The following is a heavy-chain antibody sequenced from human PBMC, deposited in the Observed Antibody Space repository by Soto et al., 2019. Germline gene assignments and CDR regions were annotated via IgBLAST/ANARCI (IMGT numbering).Heavy chain of an antibody. Sequence: QVQMVESGGGVVQPGRSLRLSCAASGLTFSSFAMHWVRQAPGKGLEWVAVISYDGSNKYYADSVKGRFTISRDNSKNTLYLQMNSLRAEDTAVYYCAGGGDDYWGQGTLVTVSS. D-gene: IGHD3-10*01. CDR1: GLTFSSFA. CDR3: AGGGDDY. J-gene: IGHJ4*02. V-gene: IGHV3-30-3*01. CDR2: ISYDGSNK.